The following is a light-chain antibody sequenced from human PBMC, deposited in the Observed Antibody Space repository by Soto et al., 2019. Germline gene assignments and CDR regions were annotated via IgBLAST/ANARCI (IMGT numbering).Light chain of an antibody. Sequence: DIQMNQSPSTLSASVGDRVTITCRASQSISSWLAWYQQKPGKAPKLLIYDDSSLESGVPSRFSASGSGTEFTLTLSSLQPDDFATYFCQPYNSYLTFGPGTKVDI. CDR1: QSISSW. CDR3: QPYNSYLT. J-gene: IGKJ3*01. V-gene: IGKV1-5*01. CDR2: DDS.